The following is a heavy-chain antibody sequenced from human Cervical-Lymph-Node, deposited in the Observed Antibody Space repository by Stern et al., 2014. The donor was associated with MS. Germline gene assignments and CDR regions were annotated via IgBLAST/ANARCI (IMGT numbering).Heavy chain of an antibody. CDR3: TTLGGIVVVVVAPNYYGMDV. V-gene: IGHV3-15*01. J-gene: IGHJ6*02. Sequence: EVQLVESGGGEVQPGGSLRLSCAASGFTFSNAWMSWVRQAPGKGLEWVGRIKSKTDGGTTDYAAPVKGRFTISRDDSKNTLYLQMNSLKTEDTAVYYCTTLGGIVVVVVAPNYYGMDVWGQGTTVTVSS. D-gene: IGHD2-15*01. CDR1: GFTFSNAW. CDR2: IKSKTDGGTT.